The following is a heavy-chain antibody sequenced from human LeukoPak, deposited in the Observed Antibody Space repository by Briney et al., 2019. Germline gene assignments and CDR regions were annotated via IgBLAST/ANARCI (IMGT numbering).Heavy chain of an antibody. CDR1: GGSINNYS. CDR3: ATSPVTTWWFDP. Sequence: SETLSLTCTVSGGSINNYSWNWIRQPAGKGLEWIGRMYSSGTTNYNPSLKSRVTISVDTSKNQFSLKLSSVTASDTAVYYCATSPVTTWWFDPWGQGTLVTVSP. V-gene: IGHV4-4*07. J-gene: IGHJ5*02. CDR2: MYSSGTT. D-gene: IGHD4-17*01.